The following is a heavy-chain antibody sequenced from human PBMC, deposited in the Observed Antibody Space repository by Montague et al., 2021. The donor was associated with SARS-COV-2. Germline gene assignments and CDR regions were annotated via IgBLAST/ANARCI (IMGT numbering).Heavy chain of an antibody. J-gene: IGHJ6*02. CDR1: GFTFSNSW. CDR2: IKSKTDDGTT. Sequence: SLRLSCAASGFTFSNSWMSWVRQAPGKGLEWVGRIKSKTDDGTTDYAAPVQGRFTISRADSKNTLYLQMNSLKTEDTAVYYCTTELGTGYYYGMDVWGQGTTVTVSS. CDR3: TTELGTGYYYGMDV. V-gene: IGHV3-15*01. D-gene: IGHD2-8*02.